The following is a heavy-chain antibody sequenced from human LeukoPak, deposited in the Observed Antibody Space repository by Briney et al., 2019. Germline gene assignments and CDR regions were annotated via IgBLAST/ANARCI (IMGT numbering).Heavy chain of an antibody. J-gene: IGHJ4*02. Sequence: NLGESLKISCKGSGYRFTSYWIGWVRQMPGKGLEWMGVIYPDDSDTRYSPSSQGQVTISADKSISTAYLQWSSLKASDTAMYYCARERSSQGYFDFWGQGTLVTVSS. CDR3: ARERSSQGYFDF. D-gene: IGHD6-6*01. CDR2: IYPDDSDT. V-gene: IGHV5-51*01. CDR1: GYRFTSYW.